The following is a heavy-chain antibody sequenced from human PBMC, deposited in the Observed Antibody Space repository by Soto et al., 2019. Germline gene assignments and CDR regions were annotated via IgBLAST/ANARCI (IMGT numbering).Heavy chain of an antibody. CDR3: ARATYYDFWSGQEYYYYMDV. CDR2: IYYSGST. V-gene: IGHV4-59*08. Sequence: PSETLSLTCTVSGCSISSYYWSWIRQPPGKGLEWIGYIYYSGSTNYNPSLKSRVTISVDTSKNQFSLKLSSVTAADTAVYYCARATYYDFWSGQEYYYYMDVWGKGTTVTVSS. CDR1: GCSISSYY. D-gene: IGHD3-3*01. J-gene: IGHJ6*03.